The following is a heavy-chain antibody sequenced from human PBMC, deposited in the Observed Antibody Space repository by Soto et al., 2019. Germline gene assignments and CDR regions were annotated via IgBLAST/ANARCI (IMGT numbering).Heavy chain of an antibody. CDR3: ARDQGGFGDYAV. D-gene: IGHD4-17*01. V-gene: IGHV4-31*03. CDR1: GDSISRGDY. Sequence: QVQLQESGPGLVKPSQTLSLTCTVSGDSISRGDYWRWIRQHPGKGLEWIGYIYYSGSTYYNPSLNSRVTMSVATSKNQFSLSLTSVTAADTAVYYCARDQGGFGDYAVWGQGTTVIVSS. J-gene: IGHJ6*02. CDR2: IYYSGST.